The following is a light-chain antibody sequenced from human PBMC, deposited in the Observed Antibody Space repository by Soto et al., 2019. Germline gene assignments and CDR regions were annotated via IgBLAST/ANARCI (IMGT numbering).Light chain of an antibody. CDR3: QQYNSYPRT. CDR2: EAS. CDR1: QSINNW. V-gene: IGKV1-5*03. Sequence: DIQMTQSPSSLSASVGDRVTITCRASQSINNWLAWYQQKPGKAPKLLIYEASSLKSGVPSRFSGSGSGTDFTLTISSLQHEDFETYYCQQYNSYPRTFGQGTRLEIK. J-gene: IGKJ5*01.